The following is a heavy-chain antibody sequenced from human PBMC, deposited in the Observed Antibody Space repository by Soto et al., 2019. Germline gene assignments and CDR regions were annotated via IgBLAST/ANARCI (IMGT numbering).Heavy chain of an antibody. CDR1: GGSISSYY. Sequence: SETLSLTCTVSGGSISSYYWSWIRQPPGKGLEWIGYIYYSGSTNYNPSLKSRVTISVDTSKNQFSLKLSSVTAADTAVYYFARGNGSTYSSSWYLWFDPWGQGTLVTVS. CDR3: ARGNGSTYSSSWYLWFDP. J-gene: IGHJ5*02. CDR2: IYYSGST. V-gene: IGHV4-59*01. D-gene: IGHD6-13*01.